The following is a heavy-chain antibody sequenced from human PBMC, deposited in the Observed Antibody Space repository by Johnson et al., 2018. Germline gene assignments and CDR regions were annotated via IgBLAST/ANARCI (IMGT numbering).Heavy chain of an antibody. CDR1: GFTISDYY. V-gene: IGHV3-11*04. CDR2: ISSGSSPR. CDR3: AKGRFGDMDYYNDGIDV. Sequence: QVQLVQSGGGLVKPGGSLRLSCAASGFTISDYYMSWIRQAPGKGLEWGSYISSGSSPRYYYADSVKGRFTVSRDNAKNSLYLQRNSLRDEGTAVYYCAKGRFGDMDYYNDGIDVWGQGTTVTV. D-gene: IGHD2-21*01. J-gene: IGHJ6*02.